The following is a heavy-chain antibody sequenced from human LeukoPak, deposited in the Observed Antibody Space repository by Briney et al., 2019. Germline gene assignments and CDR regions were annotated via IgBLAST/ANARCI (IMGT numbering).Heavy chain of an antibody. CDR1: GFTFSSYE. J-gene: IGHJ4*02. D-gene: IGHD6-13*01. CDR3: AREPSSSWTADHFDY. V-gene: IGHV3-48*03. Sequence: GGSLRLSCAASGFTFSSYEMNWVRQAPGKGLEWVSYISSSGSTIYYADSVKGRFTISRDNYKNSLYLQMNSLRAEDTAVYYCAREPSSSWTADHFDYWGQGTLVTVSS. CDR2: ISSSGSTI.